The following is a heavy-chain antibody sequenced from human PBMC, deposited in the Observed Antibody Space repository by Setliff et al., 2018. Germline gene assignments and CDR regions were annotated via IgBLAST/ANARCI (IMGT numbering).Heavy chain of an antibody. V-gene: IGHV1-18*01. CDR2: ISAYNGNT. CDR3: VRGSAEMVALPTANYFDP. D-gene: IGHD2-2*01. CDR1: GYTFTSYG. J-gene: IGHJ5*02. Sequence: ASVKVSCKASGYTFTSYGFSWVRQAPGQGLEWMGWISAYNGNTNYGQKHQGRVTMTTDTSTNTVYMELRSLRSDDTAVYFCVRGSAEMVALPTANYFDPWGQGTPVTVSS.